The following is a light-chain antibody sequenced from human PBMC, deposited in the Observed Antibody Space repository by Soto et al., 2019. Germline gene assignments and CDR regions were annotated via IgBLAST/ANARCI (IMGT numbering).Light chain of an antibody. V-gene: IGLV2-8*01. CDR1: SSDVGDNY. Sequence: QSALTQPPSASGSPGQSVTISCTGTSSDVGDNYVSWYQQHLGKAPKLIIYEVSQRPSGVPDRFSGSKSGNTVSLTVSGLQAEDEADYYCNSYTSSSTLLFGGGTKVTVL. J-gene: IGLJ2*01. CDR3: NSYTSSSTLL. CDR2: EVS.